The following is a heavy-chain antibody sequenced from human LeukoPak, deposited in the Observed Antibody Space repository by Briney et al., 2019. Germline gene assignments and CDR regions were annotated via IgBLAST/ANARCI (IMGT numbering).Heavy chain of an antibody. CDR2: VSYSGST. J-gene: IGHJ4*02. D-gene: IGHD5-18*01. Sequence: SETLSLTCTVSGGSISSYYWSWVRQPPGKGLEWIGYVSYSGSTDYNPSLKSRVVISIDTSKNQFSLRLSSVTAADTAVYYCARENDRYGRIDYWGQGTQVTVSS. CDR1: GGSISSYY. CDR3: ARENDRYGRIDY. V-gene: IGHV4-59*01.